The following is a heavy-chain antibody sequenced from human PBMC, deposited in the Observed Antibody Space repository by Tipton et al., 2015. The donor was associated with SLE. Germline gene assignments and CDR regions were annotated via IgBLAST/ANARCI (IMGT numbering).Heavy chain of an antibody. Sequence: SLRLSCEASGFTFGRFVMHWVRQAPGKGLEWVAYIWFDGRNEYYKDSVQGRFTISRDNSQNTLFLEMNSLRDEDTAVYYCAKGFYYMDLWGKGTTVTVS. J-gene: IGHJ6*03. CDR2: IWFDGRNE. CDR1: GFTFGRFV. V-gene: IGHV3-33*06. CDR3: AKGFYYMDL.